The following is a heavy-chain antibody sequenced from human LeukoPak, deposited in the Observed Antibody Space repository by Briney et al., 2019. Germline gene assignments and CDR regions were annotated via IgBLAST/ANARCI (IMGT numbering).Heavy chain of an antibody. CDR2: INPSGGST. D-gene: IGHD3-3*01. V-gene: IGHV1-46*03. Sequence: GASVKVFCKASGYTFTSYYMHWVRQAPGQGLEWMGIINPSGGSTSYAQKFQGRVTMTRDTSTSTVYMELSSLRSEDTAVYYRARDREYYDFWSGYYYFDYWGQGTLVTVSS. J-gene: IGHJ4*02. CDR3: ARDREYYDFWSGYYYFDY. CDR1: GYTFTSYY.